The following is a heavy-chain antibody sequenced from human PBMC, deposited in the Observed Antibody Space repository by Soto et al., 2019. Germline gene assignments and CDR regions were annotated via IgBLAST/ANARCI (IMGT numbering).Heavy chain of an antibody. Sequence: QVQLVQSGAEVKKPGASVKISCKASGYTFTRYTMNWVRQAPGQRLEWMGWINPDNGNTKCSQKFQDRVIITRDTSASTAYMDLSSLRSEDTAAYYCARGIATGQLEPWGQGTLVTVSS. CDR3: ARGIATGQLEP. V-gene: IGHV1-3*01. CDR1: GYTFTRYT. D-gene: IGHD2-15*01. CDR2: INPDNGNT. J-gene: IGHJ5*02.